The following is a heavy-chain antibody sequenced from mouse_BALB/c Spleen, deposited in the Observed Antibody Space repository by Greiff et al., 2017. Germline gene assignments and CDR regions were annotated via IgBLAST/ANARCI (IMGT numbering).Heavy chain of an antibody. V-gene: IGHV7-3*02. Sequence: EVKLMESGGGLVQPGGSLRLSCATSGFTFTDYYMSWVRQPPGKALEWLGFIRNKANGYTTEYSASVKGRFTISRDNSQSILYLQMNTLRAEDSATYYCARARAFTTAPAYWGQGTLVTVSA. CDR3: ARARAFTTAPAY. D-gene: IGHD1-2*01. CDR1: GFTFTDYY. J-gene: IGHJ3*01. CDR2: IRNKANGYTT.